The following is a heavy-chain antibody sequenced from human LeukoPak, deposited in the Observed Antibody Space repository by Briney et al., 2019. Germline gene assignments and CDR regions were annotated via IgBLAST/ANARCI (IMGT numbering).Heavy chain of an antibody. J-gene: IGHJ5*02. Sequence: PSETLSPTCAVYGGSFSGYSWSWIRQPPGKGLGWIGEINHSGSTNYNPSLKSRVTISVDTSKNQFSLKLSSVTAADTAVYYCAKDPPETYGDYDNWFDHWGQGTLVTVSS. V-gene: IGHV4-34*01. CDR1: GGSFSGYS. D-gene: IGHD4-17*01. CDR2: INHSGST. CDR3: AKDPPETYGDYDNWFDH.